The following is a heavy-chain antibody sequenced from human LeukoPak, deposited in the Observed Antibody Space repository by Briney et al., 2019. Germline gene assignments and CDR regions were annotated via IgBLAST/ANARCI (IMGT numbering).Heavy chain of an antibody. Sequence: GRALRLSCAASGFTFSNYVTHWVRQAPGKGLEWVTVIAYDGRNKYFADSVKGRFTISRDNSKNTLYLQMDSLRAEDTALYYCAKDRGGSRIYYFDYWGQGTLVTVSS. CDR1: GFTFSNYV. CDR3: AKDRGGSRIYYFDY. D-gene: IGHD2-15*01. V-gene: IGHV3-30*18. CDR2: IAYDGRNK. J-gene: IGHJ4*02.